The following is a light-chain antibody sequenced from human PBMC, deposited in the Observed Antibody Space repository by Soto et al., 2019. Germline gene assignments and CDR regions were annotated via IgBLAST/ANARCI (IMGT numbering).Light chain of an antibody. J-gene: IGKJ4*01. CDR2: GVS. CDR3: QQFNNFPLT. Sequence: AIQLTQSPSSLSASVGDRVRIFCRASQGVSSALAWYQQKPGKAPELLIYGVSSLESGVPSRISGTGSGTDFTHTISSLQPEDFATYYCQQFNNFPLTFGGGTKVEIK. V-gene: IGKV1D-13*01. CDR1: QGVSSA.